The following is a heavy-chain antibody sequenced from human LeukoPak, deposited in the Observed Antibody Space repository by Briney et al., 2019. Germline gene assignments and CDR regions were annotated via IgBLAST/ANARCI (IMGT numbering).Heavy chain of an antibody. Sequence: PSETLSLTCTVSGGAIISGAYYWNWIRQHPGKGLEWIGYIYYTGSTYYNPSLRSRVTMSLDRSKNQFSLRLSSVTAADSAVYYCARVGTYSNYLSPRGAFDYWGQGTLVTVSS. J-gene: IGHJ4*02. V-gene: IGHV4-31*03. CDR2: IYYTGST. D-gene: IGHD4-11*01. CDR3: ARVGTYSNYLSPRGAFDY. CDR1: GGAIISGAYY.